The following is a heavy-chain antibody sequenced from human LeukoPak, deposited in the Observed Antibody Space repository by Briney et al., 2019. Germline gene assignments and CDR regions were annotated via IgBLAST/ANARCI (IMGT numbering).Heavy chain of an antibody. CDR3: ARLHPLEPFYYYYGMDV. D-gene: IGHD1-1*01. V-gene: IGHV4-59*08. CDR2: IYYSGST. J-gene: IGHJ6*02. CDR1: GGSISSYY. Sequence: PSETLSLTCTVSGGSISSYYWSWIRQPPGKGLEWIGYIYYSGSTNYNPSPKSRVTISVDTSKNQFSLKLSSVTAADTAVYYCARLHPLEPFYYYYGMDVWGQGTTVTVSS.